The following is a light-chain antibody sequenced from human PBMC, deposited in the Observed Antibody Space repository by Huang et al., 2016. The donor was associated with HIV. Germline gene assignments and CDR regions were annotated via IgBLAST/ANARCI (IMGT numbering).Light chain of an antibody. J-gene: IGKJ4*01. CDR1: QGIRPS. CDR2: DAS. CDR3: QQLRSYPLT. V-gene: IGKV1-9*01. Sequence: IQLTQSPSSLSASIGDRVTITCRASQGIRPSVAWYQQKPGKAPNLLIFDASSLRSGVPSRFSGSRSWTVFTLSISSLQPEDFATYFCQQLRSYPLTFGGGTKVEIK.